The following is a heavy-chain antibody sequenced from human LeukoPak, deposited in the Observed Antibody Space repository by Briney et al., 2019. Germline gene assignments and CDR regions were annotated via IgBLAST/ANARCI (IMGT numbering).Heavy chain of an antibody. D-gene: IGHD2-21*01. V-gene: IGHV3-30*04. Sequence: TGGSLRLSCSASGFTFSSYAMHWVRQAPGKGLEWVAVVSFDGSNKYYADSVRGRFTISRDNSKNTLYLQMNSLRTEDTAVYYCAKEGNGDSFDYWGQGTLVTVSS. CDR1: GFTFSSYA. CDR3: AKEGNGDSFDY. CDR2: VSFDGSNK. J-gene: IGHJ4*02.